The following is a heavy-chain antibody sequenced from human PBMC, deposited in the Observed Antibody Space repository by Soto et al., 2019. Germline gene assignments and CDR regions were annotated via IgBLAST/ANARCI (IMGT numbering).Heavy chain of an antibody. D-gene: IGHD3-10*01. CDR3: ARGYYYGSGVLPGNWFDP. V-gene: IGHV1-8*01. CDR1: GYTFTSYD. J-gene: IGHJ5*02. CDR2: MNPNSGNT. Sequence: QVQLVQSGAEVKKPGASVKVSCKASGYTFTSYDINWVRQATGQGLEWMGLMNPNSGNTGYAQKFQGRVTMTRNTSISTAYMELSSLRSEDTAVYYCARGYYYGSGVLPGNWFDPWGQGTLVTVSS.